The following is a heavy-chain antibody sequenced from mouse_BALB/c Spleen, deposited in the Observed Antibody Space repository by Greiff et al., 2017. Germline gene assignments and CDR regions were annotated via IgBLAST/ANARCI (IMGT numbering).Heavy chain of an antibody. V-gene: IGHV5-4*02. J-gene: IGHJ4*01. CDR1: GFTFSDYY. Sequence: EVQVVESGGGLVKPGGSLKLSCAASGFTFSDYYMYWVRQTPEKRLEWVATISDGGSYTYYPDSVKGRFTISRDNAKNNLYLQMSSLKSEDTAMYYGTRGNDEGGRWAMDYWGQGTSVTVSS. CDR3: TRGNDEGGRWAMDY. CDR2: ISDGGSYT. D-gene: IGHD1-1*02.